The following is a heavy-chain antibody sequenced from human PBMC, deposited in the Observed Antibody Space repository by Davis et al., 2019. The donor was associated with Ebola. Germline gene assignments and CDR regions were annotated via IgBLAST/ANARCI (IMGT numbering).Heavy chain of an antibody. J-gene: IGHJ6*04. V-gene: IGHV7-4-1*02. Sequence: AASVKVSCKASGYSFTTYGINWVRQAPGQGLEWMGWININTGNPTYAQGFTGRFVFSLDTSVSTAYLQISSLKAEDTAVYYCARSSYGWYFSGMDVWGKGTTVTVSS. CDR1: GYSFTTYG. CDR3: ARSSYGWYFSGMDV. D-gene: IGHD6-19*01. CDR2: ININTGNP.